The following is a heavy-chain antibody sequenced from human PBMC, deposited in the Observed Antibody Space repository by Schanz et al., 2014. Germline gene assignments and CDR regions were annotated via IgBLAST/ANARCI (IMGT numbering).Heavy chain of an antibody. CDR3: ARDRDAGGYDS. D-gene: IGHD2-8*02. CDR1: GFTFTDYY. CDR2: ISNGGGYI. J-gene: IGHJ5*01. V-gene: IGHV3-11*04. Sequence: QVQLVESGGGLVKPGGSLRLSCAASGFTFTDYYISWIRQAPGMGLEWVSYISNGGGYIYYADSVKGRFTISRDNAKNSVYLQMHSLRAEDTALYYCARDRDAGGYDSWGQGTLVTVSS.